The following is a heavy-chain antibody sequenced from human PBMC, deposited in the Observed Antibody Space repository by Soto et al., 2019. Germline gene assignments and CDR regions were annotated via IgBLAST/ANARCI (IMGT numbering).Heavy chain of an antibody. Sequence: GGSLRLSCAASGFTFSNYAISWVRQAPGKGLEWVSAISGSGGSTFYADSVKGRFTISRDNSKNTLYLQVNSLRAEDTAVYYCAKYYYYDSKGYRPTRGDAFDIWGQGTMVTVSS. J-gene: IGHJ3*02. CDR2: ISGSGGST. CDR3: AKYYYYDSKGYRPTRGDAFDI. CDR1: GFTFSNYA. V-gene: IGHV3-23*01. D-gene: IGHD3-22*01.